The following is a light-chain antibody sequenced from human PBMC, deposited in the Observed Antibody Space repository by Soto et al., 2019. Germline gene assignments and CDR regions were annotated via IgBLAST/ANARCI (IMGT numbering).Light chain of an antibody. CDR1: TSNIGTNY. CDR3: AAWDDSLSGRV. J-gene: IGLJ2*01. CDR2: RNN. Sequence: QSVLTQPPSASGTPGQRVTISCSGWTSNIGTNYVYWYQQLPGTAPKLLIYRNNQRPSGVPDRFSGSKSGTSASLAISGLRSEDEADYYCAAWDDSLSGRVFGGGTQLTVL. V-gene: IGLV1-47*01.